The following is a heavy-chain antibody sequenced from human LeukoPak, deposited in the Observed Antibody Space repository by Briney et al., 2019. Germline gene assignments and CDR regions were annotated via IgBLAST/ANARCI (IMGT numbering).Heavy chain of an antibody. J-gene: IGHJ6*03. CDR1: GLTVSSNC. CDR3: GRGRSGTLGTFYSYFFIDV. CDR2: IYSGGDT. D-gene: IGHD1-1*01. V-gene: IGHV3-53*01. Sequence: GGSLRLSCAASGLTVSSNCMSWVRQAPGKGLEWVSFIYSGGDTYYADSVKGRFTISRDNSKNTFHLQMNSLRAEDTAVYYCGRGRSGTLGTFYSYFFIDVWGKGTTVTVSS.